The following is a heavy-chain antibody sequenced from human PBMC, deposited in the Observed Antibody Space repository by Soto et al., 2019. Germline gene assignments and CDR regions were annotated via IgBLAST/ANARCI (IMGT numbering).Heavy chain of an antibody. CDR1: GGSISSGGYY. CDR2: IYYSGST. CDR3: ARLSSWYGYYYGMDV. Sequence: PSETLSLTCTVSGGSISSGGYYWSWIRQHPGKGLEWIGYIYYSGSTNYNPSLKSRVTISVDTSKNQFSLKLSSVTAADTAVYYCARLSSWYGYYYGMDVWGQGTTVTVSS. J-gene: IGHJ6*02. D-gene: IGHD6-13*01. V-gene: IGHV4-61*08.